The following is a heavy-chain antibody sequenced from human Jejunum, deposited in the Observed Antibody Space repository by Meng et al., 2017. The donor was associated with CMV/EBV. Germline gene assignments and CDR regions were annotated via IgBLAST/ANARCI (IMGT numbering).Heavy chain of an antibody. CDR3: ARGGDWNEGGRFDY. Sequence: SIGSISPYSWSWLRQPPGKGLEWIGYIYYSGRTTYHPSLKSRVTISVDTSKNHFSLKLSSVTAADTAVYYCARGGDWNEGGRFDYWGQGTLVTVSS. J-gene: IGHJ4*02. V-gene: IGHV4-59*01. CDR2: IYYSGRT. CDR1: IGSISPYS. D-gene: IGHD1-1*01.